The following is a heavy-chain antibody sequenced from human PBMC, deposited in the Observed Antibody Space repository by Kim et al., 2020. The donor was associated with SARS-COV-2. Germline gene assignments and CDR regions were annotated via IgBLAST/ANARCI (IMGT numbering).Heavy chain of an antibody. J-gene: IGHJ4*02. CDR2: ISGSGGST. Sequence: GGSLRLSCAASGFTFGTYAMSWVRQAPGKGLEWVSGISGSGGSTYYADSVKGRFTISRDSSKNTLYLQMNSLTADDTALYYCARTRSCSSSSCYVDYWRRGTLVTVSS. D-gene: IGHD2-2*01. CDR3: ARTRSCSSSSCYVDY. V-gene: IGHV3-23*01. CDR1: GFTFGTYA.